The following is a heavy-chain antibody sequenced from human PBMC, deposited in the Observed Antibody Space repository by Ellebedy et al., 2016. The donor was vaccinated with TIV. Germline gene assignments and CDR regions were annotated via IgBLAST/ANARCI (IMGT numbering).Heavy chain of an antibody. J-gene: IGHJ6*03. CDR3: ARFSRGAPFVHYLYYMDV. V-gene: IGHV3-21*01. CDR2: ISTIRDDV. D-gene: IGHD2-8*01. Sequence: PGGSLRLSCAASGFAFGGFCMNWVRQAPGKGLEWVASISTIRDDVHHADSVEGRFTIYRDNSKNTIYLQMNNLRHDDTAVYHCARFSRGAPFVHYLYYMDVWGKGTAVTVSS. CDR1: GFAFGGFC.